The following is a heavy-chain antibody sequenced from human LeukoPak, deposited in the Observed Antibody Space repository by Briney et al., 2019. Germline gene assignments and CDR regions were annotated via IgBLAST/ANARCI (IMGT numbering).Heavy chain of an antibody. V-gene: IGHV3-23*01. CDR1: GFTFSSYW. CDR2: ISGSGGST. Sequence: GGSLRLSCAASGFTFSSYWMSWVRQAPGKGLEWVSAISGSGGSTYYADSAKGRFTISRDNSKNTLYLQMNSLRAEDTAVYYCAKALRYYGSGSEHYWGQGTLVTVSS. CDR3: AKALRYYGSGSEHY. D-gene: IGHD3-10*01. J-gene: IGHJ4*02.